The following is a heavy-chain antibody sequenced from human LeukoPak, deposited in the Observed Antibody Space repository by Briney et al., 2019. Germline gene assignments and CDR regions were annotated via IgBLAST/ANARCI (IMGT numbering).Heavy chain of an antibody. CDR3: AKQACSSTSCRTFDY. CDR1: GFTVSNNY. D-gene: IGHD2-2*01. J-gene: IGHJ4*02. CDR2: ISGSGGST. Sequence: GGSLRLSCAASGFTVSNNYMSWVRQAPGKGLEWVSAISGSGGSTYYADSVKGRFTISRDNSKNTLYLQMNSLRAEDTAVHYCAKQACSSTSCRTFDYWGQGTLVTVSS. V-gene: IGHV3-23*01.